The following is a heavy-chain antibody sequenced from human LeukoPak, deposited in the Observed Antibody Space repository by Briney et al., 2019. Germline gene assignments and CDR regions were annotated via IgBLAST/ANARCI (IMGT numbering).Heavy chain of an antibody. Sequence: QPGGSLRLSCAASGFTFSSHAVYWVRQAPGKGLEWASGISGSGGDTYYADSVKGRFTISRDNSKNMVYLQMNSLSTEDTAVYYCAKTTTGYSSGRYPGWPVDYWGQGTLVTVSS. CDR1: GFTFSSHA. J-gene: IGHJ4*02. CDR3: AKTTTGYSSGRYPGWPVDY. D-gene: IGHD6-19*01. CDR2: ISGSGGDT. V-gene: IGHV3-23*01.